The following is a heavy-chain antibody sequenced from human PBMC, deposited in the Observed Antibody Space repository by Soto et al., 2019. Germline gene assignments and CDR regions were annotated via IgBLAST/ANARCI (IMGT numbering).Heavy chain of an antibody. CDR1: GFTFSTYG. CDR3: AKAQSVDY. CDR2: ISFDGSNK. V-gene: IGHV3-30*18. D-gene: IGHD4-4*01. J-gene: IGHJ4*02. Sequence: GGSLRLSCGASGFTFSTYGMHWVRQAPGKGLEWVAVISFDGSNKYYADSVKGRFTISRDNSKNTLYLQMSSLRAADTAVYFCAKAQSVDYWGQGTLVTVSS.